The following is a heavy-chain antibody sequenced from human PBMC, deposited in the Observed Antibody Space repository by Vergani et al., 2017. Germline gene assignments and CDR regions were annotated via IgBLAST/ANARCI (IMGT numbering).Heavy chain of an antibody. CDR3: ARAYYDILTGYYSSGPYDY. J-gene: IGHJ4*02. V-gene: IGHV4-61*01. D-gene: IGHD3-9*01. CDR2: IYYSGST. CDR1: GGSVSSGSYY. Sequence: QVQLQESGPGLVKPSETLSLTCTVSGGSVSSGSYYWSWIRQPPGKGLEWIGYIYYSGSTNYNPSLKSRVTISVDTSKNQFSLKLSSVTAAETAVYYCARAYYDILTGYYSSGPYDYWGQGTLVTVSS.